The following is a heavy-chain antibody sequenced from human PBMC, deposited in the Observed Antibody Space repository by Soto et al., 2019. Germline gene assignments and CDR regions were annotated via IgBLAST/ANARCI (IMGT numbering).Heavy chain of an antibody. CDR2: IYYSGST. V-gene: IGHV4-39*01. Sequence: SETLSLTCTVSGGSISSSSYYWGWIRQPPGKGLEWIGSIYYSGSTYYNPSLKSRVTISVDTSKNQFSLKLSSVTAADTAVYYCARQYSSSWYAFDIWGQGTMVTVSS. J-gene: IGHJ3*02. CDR1: GGSISSSSYY. CDR3: ARQYSSSWYAFDI. D-gene: IGHD6-13*01.